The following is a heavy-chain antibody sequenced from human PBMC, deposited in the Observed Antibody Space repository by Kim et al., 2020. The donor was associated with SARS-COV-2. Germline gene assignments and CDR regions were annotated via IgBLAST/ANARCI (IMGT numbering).Heavy chain of an antibody. V-gene: IGHV3-30*09. CDR3: ATSGSGSYYYYGMDV. Sequence: DSWKGRFAISRDNSKTTLYLQMNSRRAEDTAVYYCATSGSGSYYYYGMDVWGQGTTVTVYS. D-gene: IGHD3-10*01. J-gene: IGHJ6*02.